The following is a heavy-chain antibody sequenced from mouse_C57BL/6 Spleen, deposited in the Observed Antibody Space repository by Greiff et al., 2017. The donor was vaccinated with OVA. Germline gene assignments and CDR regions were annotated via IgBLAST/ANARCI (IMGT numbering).Heavy chain of an antibody. J-gene: IGHJ3*01. CDR1: GYTFTSYW. D-gene: IGHD2-3*01. CDR2: IDPSDSYT. V-gene: IGHV1-59*01. CDR3: ARSYDGYGGFAY. Sequence: QVQLQQPGAELVRPGTSVKLSCKASGYTFTSYWMHWVKQRPGQGLEWIGVIDPSDSYTNYNQKFKGKATLTVDTSSSTAYMQLSSLTSEDSAVYYCARSYDGYGGFAYWGQGTLVTVS.